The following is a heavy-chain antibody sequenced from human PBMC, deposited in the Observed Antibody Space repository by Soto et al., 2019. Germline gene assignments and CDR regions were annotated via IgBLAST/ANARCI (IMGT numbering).Heavy chain of an antibody. V-gene: IGHV5-51*01. CDR1: GYSFTSFW. Sequence: GESLKISCKGSGYSFTSFWIAWVRQMPGEGLEWMGIIHPEDSETTHSPSFQGQVTISVDESVSTAYMELSSLRSEDSAVFYCARTDCSSTSCYNYYYYGMDVWGQGTTVTVSS. J-gene: IGHJ6*02. D-gene: IGHD2-2*01. CDR3: ARTDCSSTSCYNYYYYGMDV. CDR2: IHPEDSET.